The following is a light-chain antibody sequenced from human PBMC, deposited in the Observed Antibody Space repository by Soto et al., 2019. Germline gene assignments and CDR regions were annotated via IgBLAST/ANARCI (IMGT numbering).Light chain of an antibody. CDR2: DVT. CDR3: SSYTSSATLEVG. Sequence: QSALTQPASVSGSPGQSITISCTGTSSDIGFSDYVSWYQQHPGKAPKLILYDVTNRPSGVSDRFSGSKSGNTASLTISGLQAGDEADYYCSSYTSSATLEVGFGGGTKLTVL. J-gene: IGLJ3*02. V-gene: IGLV2-14*03. CDR1: SSDIGFSDY.